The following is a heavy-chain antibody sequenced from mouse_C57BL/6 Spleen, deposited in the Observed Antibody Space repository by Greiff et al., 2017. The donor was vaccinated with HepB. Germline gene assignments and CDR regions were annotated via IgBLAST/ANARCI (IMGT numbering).Heavy chain of an antibody. CDR2: IYPGGGYT. V-gene: IGHV1-63*01. Sequence: QLQQSGAELVRPGTSVKMSCKASGYTFTNYWIGWAKQRPGHGLEWIGDIYPGGGYTNYNEKFKGKATLTADKSSSTAYMQFSSLTSEDSAIYYCARRDYGYFDVWGTGTTVTVSS. J-gene: IGHJ1*03. CDR3: ARRDYGYFDV. CDR1: GYTFTNYW.